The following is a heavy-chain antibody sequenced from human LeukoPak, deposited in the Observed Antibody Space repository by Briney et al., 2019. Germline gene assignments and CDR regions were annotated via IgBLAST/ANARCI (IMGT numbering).Heavy chain of an antibody. CDR1: GGSISSYY. V-gene: IGHV4-4*07. Sequence: SQTLSLTCTVSGGSISSYYWSWIRQPAGKGLEWIGRIYTSGSTNYNPSLTSRVTMSVDTSKNQFSLKLSSVTAADTAVYYCARDFPGSSIAARPDGRPYYYYMDVWGKGTTVTVSS. J-gene: IGHJ6*03. CDR2: IYTSGST. CDR3: ARDFPGSSIAARPDGRPYYYYMDV. D-gene: IGHD6-6*01.